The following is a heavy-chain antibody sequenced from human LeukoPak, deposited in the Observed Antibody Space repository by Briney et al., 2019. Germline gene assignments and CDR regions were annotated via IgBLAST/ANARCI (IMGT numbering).Heavy chain of an antibody. CDR3: ARVGDGYNYFPYYYMDF. V-gene: IGHV4-59*01. D-gene: IGHD5-24*01. CDR1: GGSFSSSY. J-gene: IGHJ6*03. CDR2: IYYRGST. Sequence: SETLSLTCAVYGGSFSSSYWSWIRQPPGKGLEWIGTIYYRGSTNYNPSLNSRVIMSVDTTNNPFSLRLSSVTAADTAIYYCARVGDGYNYFPYYYMDFWGKGTTVIVSS.